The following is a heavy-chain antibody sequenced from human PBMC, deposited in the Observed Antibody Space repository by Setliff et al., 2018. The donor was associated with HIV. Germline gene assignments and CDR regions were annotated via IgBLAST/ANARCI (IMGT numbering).Heavy chain of an antibody. Sequence: ASVKVSCKASGYTFTSKHINWVRQATGQGLEWLGWMDPSSAATGDAQKFQGRVTLTRDTSINTAYMELSSLTSDDTAVYYCARARLWFGEVRGHYYFDYWGQGTLVTVAS. J-gene: IGHJ4*02. CDR3: ARARLWFGEVRGHYYFDY. CDR2: MDPSSAAT. V-gene: IGHV1-8*01. D-gene: IGHD3-10*01. CDR1: GYTFTSKH.